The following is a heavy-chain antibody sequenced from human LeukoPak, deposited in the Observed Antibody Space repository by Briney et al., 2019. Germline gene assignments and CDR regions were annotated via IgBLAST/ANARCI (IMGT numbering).Heavy chain of an antibody. J-gene: IGHJ6*03. CDR3: ARGSSSRYYYYMDV. CDR1: GFTFRDYG. CDR2: ISSSSSYI. Sequence: GGSLRLSCAASGFTFRDYGMSWVRQAPGKGLEWVSSISSSSSYIYYADSVKGRFTISRDNAKNSLYLQMNSLRAEDTAVCYCARGSSSRYYYYMDVWGKGTTVTVSS. D-gene: IGHD6-6*01. V-gene: IGHV3-21*01.